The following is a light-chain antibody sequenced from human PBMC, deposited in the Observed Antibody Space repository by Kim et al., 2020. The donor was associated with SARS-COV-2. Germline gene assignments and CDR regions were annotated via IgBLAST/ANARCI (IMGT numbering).Light chain of an antibody. CDR1: QSVSGW. CDR3: QQSYNFPRT. J-gene: IGKJ1*01. Sequence: AAVGDRVTITCRASQSVSGWLNWYQQKPGKAPHLLIYRTSTLQTGVPPRFSGSASGTDFTLTINTLQPEDFATYYCQQSYNFPRTFGQGTKVDIK. CDR2: RTS. V-gene: IGKV1-39*01.